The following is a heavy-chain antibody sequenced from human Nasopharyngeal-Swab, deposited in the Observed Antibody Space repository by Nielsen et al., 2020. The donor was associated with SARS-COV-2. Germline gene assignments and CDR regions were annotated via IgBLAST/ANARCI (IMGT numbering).Heavy chain of an antibody. V-gene: IGHV4-39*01. Sequence: GSLRLSCTVSAGSISSSSYYWGWIRQPPGKGLEWIGSIYYSGSTNYNPSLKSRVTISVDTSKNQFPLKLTSVTATDTAVYYCAVYGSGSYLRPFDAFDIWGQGTMVTVSS. D-gene: IGHD3-10*01. CDR1: AGSISSSSYY. CDR2: IYYSGST. CDR3: AVYGSGSYLRPFDAFDI. J-gene: IGHJ3*02.